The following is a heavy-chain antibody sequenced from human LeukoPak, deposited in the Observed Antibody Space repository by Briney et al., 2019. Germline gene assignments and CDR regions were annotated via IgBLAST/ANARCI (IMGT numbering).Heavy chain of an antibody. V-gene: IGHV4-34*01. J-gene: IGHJ4*02. Sequence: SETPSLTSAVYGGSFCGYYWSWMRQPLRRGVEWIGEINHSRSSNYNPSLKSRVTISVDTSKNQFSLKLSSVTAADTAVYYCARGPVSVARGNFDYWGQGTLVTVSS. CDR3: ARGPVSVARGNFDY. D-gene: IGHD2-15*01. CDR1: GGSFCGYY. CDR2: INHSRSS.